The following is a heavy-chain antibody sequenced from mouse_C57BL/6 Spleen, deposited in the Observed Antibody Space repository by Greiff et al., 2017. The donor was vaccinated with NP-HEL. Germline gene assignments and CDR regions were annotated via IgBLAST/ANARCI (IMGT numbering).Heavy chain of an antibody. CDR2: ISSGGDYI. V-gene: IGHV5-9-1*02. CDR3: TRAYPTKAMDY. CDR1: GFTFSSYA. D-gene: IGHD1-1*01. J-gene: IGHJ4*01. Sequence: EVKLVESGEGLVKPGGSLKLSCAASGFTFSSYAMSWVRQTPEKRLEWVAYISSGGDYIYYADTVKGRFTISRDNARNTLYLQMSSLKSEDTAMYYSTRAYPTKAMDYWGQGTSVTVSS.